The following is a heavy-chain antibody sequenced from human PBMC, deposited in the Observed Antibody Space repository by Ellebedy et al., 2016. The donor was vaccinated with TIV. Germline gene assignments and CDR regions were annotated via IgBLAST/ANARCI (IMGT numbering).Heavy chain of an antibody. CDR2: MRSKAKNYAT. CDR1: GFIFSAST. D-gene: IGHD6-13*01. Sequence: GESLKISCAASGFIFSASTMHWVRQASGKGLEWVGQMRSKAKNYATAYQASVKGRFTISRDNYKDTLFPQMNSLRAEDTGVYYCAKLAGISSWYAEYWGQGTLVTVSS. J-gene: IGHJ4*02. V-gene: IGHV3-73*01. CDR3: AKLAGISSWYAEY.